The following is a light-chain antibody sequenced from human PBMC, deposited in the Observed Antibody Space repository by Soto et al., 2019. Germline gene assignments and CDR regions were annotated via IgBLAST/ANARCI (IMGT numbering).Light chain of an antibody. J-gene: IGLJ3*02. CDR3: QSYDSSLSGSWV. V-gene: IGLV1-40*01. CDR1: SSNIGAGYD. CDR2: GNS. Sequence: QSVLTQPPSVSGAPGRRVTISCTGSSSNIGAGYDVHWYQQLPVTAPKLLIYGNSNRPSGVPDRFSGSKSGTSASLAITGLQAEDEADYYCQSYDSSLSGSWVFGGGTQLTVL.